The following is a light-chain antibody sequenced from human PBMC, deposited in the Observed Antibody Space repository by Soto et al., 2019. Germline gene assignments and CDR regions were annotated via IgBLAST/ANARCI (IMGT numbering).Light chain of an antibody. Sequence: QSFLPQPASVSGSPGQSITISCTGTSSDIGGFYYVSWYQHHPGKDPKLMIYQVSNRPSGVSNRFSGSKSGNTASLTISGLQAEDEADYFCSSYSSSSTFYVFGAGTKITVL. J-gene: IGLJ1*01. CDR2: QVS. V-gene: IGLV2-14*01. CDR1: SSDIGGFYY. CDR3: SSYSSSSTFYV.